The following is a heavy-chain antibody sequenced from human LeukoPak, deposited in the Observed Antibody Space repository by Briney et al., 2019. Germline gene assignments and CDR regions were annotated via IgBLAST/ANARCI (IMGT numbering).Heavy chain of an antibody. CDR3: AREGYYYGSGSYFAFDI. V-gene: IGHV4-4*07. D-gene: IGHD3-10*01. CDR1: GGSISSYY. J-gene: IGHJ3*02. CDR2: IYTSGST. Sequence: SETLSLTCTVSGGSISSYYWSWIRQPAGKGLEWIGRIYTSGSTNYNPSLKSRVTMSVDTSKNQFSLKLSSVTAAGTAVYYCAREGYYYGSGSYFAFDIWGQGTMVTVSS.